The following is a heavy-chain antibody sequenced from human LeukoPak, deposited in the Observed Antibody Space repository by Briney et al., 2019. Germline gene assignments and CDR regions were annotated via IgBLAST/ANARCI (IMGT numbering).Heavy chain of an antibody. CDR2: IYYSGNT. Sequence: SEILSLTCIVSGGSMSSSSYYWGWIRQPPGKGLEWIGSIYYSGNTYYNVSLKSRVTISVDTSKNQFSLKLSSVTAADTAVYYCARDAARYCSGGSCYYGKWFDPWGQGTLVTVSS. J-gene: IGHJ5*02. CDR1: GGSMSSSSYY. V-gene: IGHV4-39*07. CDR3: ARDAARYCSGGSCYYGKWFDP. D-gene: IGHD2-15*01.